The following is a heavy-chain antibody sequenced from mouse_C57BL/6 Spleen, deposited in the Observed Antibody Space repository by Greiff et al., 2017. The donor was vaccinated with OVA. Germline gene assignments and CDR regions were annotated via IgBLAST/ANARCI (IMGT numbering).Heavy chain of an antibody. D-gene: IGHD1-1*01. CDR2: INPNNGGT. Sequence: EVQLQQSGPELVKPGASVKIPCKASGYTFTDYNMDWVKQSHGKSLEWIGDINPNNGGTIYNQKFKGKATLTVDKSSSTAYMELRSLTSEDTAVDYCARFEYYGSAYYFDYWGQGTTLTVSS. J-gene: IGHJ2*01. CDR3: ARFEYYGSAYYFDY. CDR1: GYTFTDYN. V-gene: IGHV1-18*01.